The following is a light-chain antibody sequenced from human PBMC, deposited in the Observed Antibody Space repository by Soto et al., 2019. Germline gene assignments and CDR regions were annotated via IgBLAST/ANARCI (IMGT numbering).Light chain of an antibody. CDR2: HVT. Sequence: QSVLTQPASVSGSPGEWITISCTGTSSDVGGYSYVSWYQQHPGDAPKLMIYHVTNRPSGVSDRFSGSKSGNTASLTISGLQAEDEADYYCSSYTSSTVYIFGTGTKVTVL. V-gene: IGLV2-14*03. J-gene: IGLJ1*01. CDR3: SSYTSSTVYI. CDR1: SSDVGGYSY.